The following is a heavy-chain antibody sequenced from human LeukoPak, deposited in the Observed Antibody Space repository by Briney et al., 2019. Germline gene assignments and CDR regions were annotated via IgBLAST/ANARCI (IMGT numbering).Heavy chain of an antibody. V-gene: IGHV5-51*01. J-gene: IGHJ4*02. Sequence: GESLKISCQASGYTFAKYWIGWVRQMPGKGLEWMGIIYPGDSDTRYSPSFQGQVTISADKSISTAYLQWSSLKASDTAMYYCARRRYYDSSGSPKDYFDYWGQGTLVTVSS. CDR2: IYPGDSDT. D-gene: IGHD3-22*01. CDR1: GYTFAKYW. CDR3: ARRRYYDSSGSPKDYFDY.